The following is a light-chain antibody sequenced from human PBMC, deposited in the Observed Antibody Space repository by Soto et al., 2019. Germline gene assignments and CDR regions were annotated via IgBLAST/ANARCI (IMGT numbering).Light chain of an antibody. Sequence: DIQMTQSPSSVSASVGDRVTITCRASQGISSWLAWYQQKPGKAPKFLIYAASTLQSGVPSRFSGSGSGTDSTLTISGVQLRYFATTSSQLANCFSLTFGGGTNVEIK. J-gene: IGKJ4*01. CDR1: QGISSW. CDR2: AAS. CDR3: QLANCFSLT. V-gene: IGKV1D-12*01.